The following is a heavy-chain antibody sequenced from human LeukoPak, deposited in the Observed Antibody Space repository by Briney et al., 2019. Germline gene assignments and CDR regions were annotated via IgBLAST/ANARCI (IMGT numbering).Heavy chain of an antibody. CDR2: IYHSGST. CDR1: GDSISGYY. J-gene: IGHJ3*02. D-gene: IGHD3-22*01. CDR3: ARGPYSYDSSGAFDI. V-gene: IGHV4-38-2*02. Sequence: SETLSLTCTVSGDSISGYYWSWLRQAPGKGLEWIGSIYHSGSTYYNPSLKSRVTISVDTSKNQFSLKPSSVTAADTAVYFCARGPYSYDSSGAFDIWGQGTMVTVSS.